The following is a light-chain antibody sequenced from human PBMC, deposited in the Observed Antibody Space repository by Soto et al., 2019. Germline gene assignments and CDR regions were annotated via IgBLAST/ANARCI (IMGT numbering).Light chain of an antibody. Sequence: DIQMTQSPSTLSASVGDRVTITCRASQSVTHWLAWYQQRPGKAPKLLIYDASTLERGVPSRFSGSGSGTDFPLTLSSLQVDDFATYYCHQYHSSSSTFVPGTKAEIK. J-gene: IGKJ1*01. CDR1: QSVTHW. V-gene: IGKV1-5*01. CDR2: DAS. CDR3: HQYHSSSST.